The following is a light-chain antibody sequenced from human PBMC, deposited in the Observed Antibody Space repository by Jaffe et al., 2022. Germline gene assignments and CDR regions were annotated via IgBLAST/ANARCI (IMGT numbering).Light chain of an antibody. CDR3: QQYVTAPLT. CDR2: GAS. Sequence: EIVLTQSPGTLSLSPGERATLSCRASQSVGNNYLAWFQQKPGQAPRLLIYGASSRATGIPDRFSGSGSGTDFTLTISRLEPEDFAVYYCQQYVTAPLTFGQGTKVEI. V-gene: IGKV3-20*01. CDR1: QSVGNNY. J-gene: IGKJ1*01.